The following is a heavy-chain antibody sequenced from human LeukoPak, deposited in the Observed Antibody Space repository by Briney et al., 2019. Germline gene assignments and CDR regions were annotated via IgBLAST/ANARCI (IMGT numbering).Heavy chain of an antibody. CDR2: IRSKAYGGTT. D-gene: IGHD2-8*01. CDR3: TRAYADYDYYGMDV. Sequence: GGSLRLSCTASGFTFGDYAMTWVRQAPGKGLECVGFIRSKAYGGTTEYAASVKGRFTILRDDSKSIAYLQMNSLKTEDTAVYYCTRAYADYDYYGMDVWGQGTTVTVSS. J-gene: IGHJ6*02. V-gene: IGHV3-49*04. CDR1: GFTFGDYA.